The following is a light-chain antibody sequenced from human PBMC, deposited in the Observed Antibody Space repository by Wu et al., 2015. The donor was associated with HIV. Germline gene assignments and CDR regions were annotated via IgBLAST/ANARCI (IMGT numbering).Light chain of an antibody. V-gene: IGKV3-15*01. Sequence: EIVMTQSPATLSVSPGERATLSCRASQSVTNNLAWYQLKAGQAPRLLIYGASTRATGIPVRFSGSGSGTDFTLTISSLQPEDVATYYCQKYNTAPWTFGQGTKVEMK. CDR1: QSVTNN. J-gene: IGKJ1*01. CDR2: GAS. CDR3: QKYNTAPWT.